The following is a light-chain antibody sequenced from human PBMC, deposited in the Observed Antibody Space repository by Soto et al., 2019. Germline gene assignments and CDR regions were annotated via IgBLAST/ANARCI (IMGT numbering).Light chain of an antibody. V-gene: IGKV1-5*03. CDR3: HQYSASHT. Sequence: EIQMTQSPSALSAYEGDRIIITCRASESISSWLAWYQQKPGKAPKLLIYKASTLESGVPSRFSASGSGTEFTLTISSLQPDDSATYFCHQYSASHTFGGGTKVDIK. CDR1: ESISSW. CDR2: KAS. J-gene: IGKJ4*01.